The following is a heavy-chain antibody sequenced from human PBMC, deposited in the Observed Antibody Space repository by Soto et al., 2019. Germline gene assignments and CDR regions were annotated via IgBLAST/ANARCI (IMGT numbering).Heavy chain of an antibody. D-gene: IGHD3-10*01. V-gene: IGHV1-69*06. J-gene: IGHJ3*02. CDR1: GGTFSDHG. CDR2: TIPVFNPA. Sequence: QVQLEQSGAEVKKPGSSVKVSCKASGGTFSDHGVAWLRQAPGQGLEWMGGTIPVFNPAKYAQKFQGSVTVTADKFTNIAYMELSSLRSEDTAFYFCARGVYGSGNYYTGPSDFDICGQGTMVIVSS. CDR3: ARGVYGSGNYYTGPSDFDI.